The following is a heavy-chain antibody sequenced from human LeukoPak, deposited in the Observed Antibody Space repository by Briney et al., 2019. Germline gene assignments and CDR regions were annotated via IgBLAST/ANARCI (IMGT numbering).Heavy chain of an antibody. V-gene: IGHV1-2*02. J-gene: IGHJ4*02. CDR3: ARDLDYELLFYD. D-gene: IGHD1-26*01. CDR2: INPNSCGT. Sequence: ASVKVSCKASVYTFTGYYMHWVRQAPGQGLEWMGWINPNSCGTNYAQKFQGRVTMTRDTSISTAYMELSRLRSDDTAAYYFARDLDYELLFYDWGEEILVTVSS. CDR1: VYTFTGYY.